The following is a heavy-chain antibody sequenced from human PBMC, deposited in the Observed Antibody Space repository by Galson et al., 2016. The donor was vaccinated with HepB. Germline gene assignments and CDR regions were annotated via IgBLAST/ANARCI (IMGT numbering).Heavy chain of an antibody. J-gene: IGHJ4*02. Sequence: SVKVSCKASGYSFTTYGIAWVRQAPGQGLEWMGWISPYTGKTNFAQRIQGRVTMSADTSANTVYMDLGRLRPDDTAVYYCARDDFDGSGVAWGQGTLITVSS. CDR3: ARDDFDGSGVA. V-gene: IGHV1-18*01. D-gene: IGHD3-9*01. CDR1: GYSFTTYG. CDR2: ISPYTGKT.